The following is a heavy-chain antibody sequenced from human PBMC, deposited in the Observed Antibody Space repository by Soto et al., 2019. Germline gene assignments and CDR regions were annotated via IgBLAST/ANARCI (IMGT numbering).Heavy chain of an antibody. J-gene: IGHJ5*02. D-gene: IGHD5-18*01. Sequence: QVQLVQSGAEVKKPGSSVKVSCKASGGTFSSYAISWVRQAPGQGLEWMGGIIPIFGTANYAQKFQGRVTITADESTSIAYMELSSLRSEDTAVYYCARQGTAMAGGWFDPWGQGTLVTVSS. CDR3: ARQGTAMAGGWFDP. CDR2: IIPIFGTA. V-gene: IGHV1-69*01. CDR1: GGTFSSYA.